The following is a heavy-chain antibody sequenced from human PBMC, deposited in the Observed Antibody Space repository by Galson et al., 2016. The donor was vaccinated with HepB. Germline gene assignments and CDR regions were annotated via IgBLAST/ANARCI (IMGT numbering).Heavy chain of an antibody. J-gene: IGHJ6*02. D-gene: IGHD5/OR15-5a*01. CDR1: GDSVSRNNVA. CDR2: TYYSSKWYN. CDR3: ARDGRLKYYGMDV. Sequence: CAISGDSVSRNNVAWYWIRQSPSRGLEWLGRTYYSSKWYNDYALSLKSRISINADTSENQIFLQLNSVTPDDTAVYYCARDGRLKYYGMDVWGQGTTVTVSS. V-gene: IGHV6-1*01.